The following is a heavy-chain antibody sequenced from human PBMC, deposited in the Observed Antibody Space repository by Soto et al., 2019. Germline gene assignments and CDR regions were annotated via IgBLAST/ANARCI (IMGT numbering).Heavy chain of an antibody. Sequence: QVHLQESGPGLVNPSGTLTLTCAVSGGSISGSHWWGWVRPAPGKGLEWIVEIYDSGSTNYNPSLKSRITMSVDKSKNQFSLNLSSVTAADTAVYYCVRDADETAIVPAPWLVWGRGTMVTVSS. CDR1: GGSISGSHW. D-gene: IGHD2-21*02. J-gene: IGHJ6*02. CDR3: VRDADETAIVPAPWLV. V-gene: IGHV4-4*02. CDR2: IYDSGST.